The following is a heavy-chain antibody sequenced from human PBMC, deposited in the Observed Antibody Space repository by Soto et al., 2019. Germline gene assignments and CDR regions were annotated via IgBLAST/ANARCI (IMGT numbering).Heavy chain of an antibody. CDR1: GSSFIDAW. CDR2: IKSFADGGTT. V-gene: IGHV3-15*07. CDR3: SRRPKAADIRVGWFDP. Sequence: GGSLRLSCAASGSSFIDAWMNWVRQAPGKGLEWVGRIKSFADGGTTEYAAPVKGRFSISRDDSTFTVFLQMNSLQTEDTAVYYCSRRPKAADIRVGWFDPWGQGTLVTVSS. D-gene: IGHD6-25*01. J-gene: IGHJ5*02.